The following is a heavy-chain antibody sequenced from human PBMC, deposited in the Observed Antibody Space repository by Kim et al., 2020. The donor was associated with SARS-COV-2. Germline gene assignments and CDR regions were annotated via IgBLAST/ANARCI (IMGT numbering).Heavy chain of an antibody. CDR2: IIPILNNV. V-gene: IGHV1-69*04. Sequence: SVKVSCKASGGTFRSYAITWVRQAPGQGLEWMGRIIPILNNVNYAQKFQGRVTITADKSTSTAYMELSSLRSEDTAVYYCARTPAGYCTGGTCYSRVHYGMDVWCKGTTVAVSS. CDR1: GGTFRSYA. D-gene: IGHD2-15*01. CDR3: ARTPAGYCTGGTCYSRVHYGMDV. J-gene: IGHJ6*04.